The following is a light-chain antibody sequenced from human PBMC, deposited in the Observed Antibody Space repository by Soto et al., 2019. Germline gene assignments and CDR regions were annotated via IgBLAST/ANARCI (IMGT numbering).Light chain of an antibody. V-gene: IGKV3-15*01. J-gene: IGKJ1*01. CDR3: QQYNNWPSWT. CDR2: GAS. Sequence: EIVMTQSLATLSVSPGERATLSCRASQSVSSNLAWYQQKPGQAPRLLIYGASTRATGIPARFSGSGSGTEFTLTISSLQSEDFAVYYCQQYNNWPSWTFGQGTKVDI. CDR1: QSVSSN.